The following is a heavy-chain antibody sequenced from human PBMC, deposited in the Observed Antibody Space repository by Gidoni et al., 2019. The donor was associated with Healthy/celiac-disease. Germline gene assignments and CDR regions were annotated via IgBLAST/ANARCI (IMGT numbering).Heavy chain of an antibody. CDR1: GFTVSSNY. J-gene: IGHJ5*02. Sequence: EVQLVESGGGLIQPGGSLRLSCAASGFTVSSNYMSCVRQAPGKGLEWVSVIYSGGSTYYADSVKGRFTISRDNSKNTLYLQMNSLRAEDTAVYYCASQPATHNWFDPWGQGTLVTVSS. CDR3: ASQPATHNWFDP. CDR2: IYSGGST. V-gene: IGHV3-53*01.